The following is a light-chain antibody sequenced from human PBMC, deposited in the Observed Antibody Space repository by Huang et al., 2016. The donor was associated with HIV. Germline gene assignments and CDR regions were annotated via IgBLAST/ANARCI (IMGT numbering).Light chain of an antibody. J-gene: IGKJ3*01. CDR3: QQYSNWPPVIT. CDR2: GVS. CDR1: QSVSSN. Sequence: EIVMTQSPATLSVSPGERATLSCRASQSVSSNLAWYQQKPGQAPRLLIYGVSTRTEFTLTISSLQSEDNAVYFCQQYSNWPPVITFGPGTKVEIK. V-gene: IGKV3-15*01.